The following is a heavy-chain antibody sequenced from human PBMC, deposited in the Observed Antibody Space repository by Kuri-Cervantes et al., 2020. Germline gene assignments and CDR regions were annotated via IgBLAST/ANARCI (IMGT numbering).Heavy chain of an antibody. Sequence: ASVKVSCKASGYTFTSYYMHWVRQAPGQGLEWMGIINPSGGSTSYAQKFQGRVTMTRDTSTSTVYMELSSLSSEDTAVYYCARELANGVWLPLYYYYGMDVWGQGTTVTVSS. CDR3: ARELANGVWLPLYYYYGMDV. CDR1: GYTFTSYY. CDR2: INPSGGST. D-gene: IGHD2-8*01. J-gene: IGHJ6*02. V-gene: IGHV1-46*01.